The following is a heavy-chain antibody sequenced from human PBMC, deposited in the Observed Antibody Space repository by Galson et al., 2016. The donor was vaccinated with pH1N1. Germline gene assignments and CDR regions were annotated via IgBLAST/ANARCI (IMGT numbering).Heavy chain of an antibody. CDR1: GFTFSKHW. D-gene: IGHD2/OR15-2a*01. J-gene: IGHJ4*02. V-gene: IGHV3-74*01. CDR3: ARGNMGHDY. Sequence: SLRLSCAASGFTFSKHWMHWVRQVPGKGLVWVSHINSDGSTTNYAGSVKGRFTISRDNAKNTLSLQMNSLGVEDTAVYYCARGNMGHDYWGQGILVNVSS. CDR2: INSDGSTT.